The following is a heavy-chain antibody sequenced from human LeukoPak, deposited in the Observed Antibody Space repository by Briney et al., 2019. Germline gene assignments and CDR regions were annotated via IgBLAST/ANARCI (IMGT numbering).Heavy chain of an antibody. CDR3: ARASSYYASGSYSDY. Sequence: GGSLRLSCAASGFTFDDYGMTWVRQAPGKGLEWVSGINWNGGSIGYADSVTGRFTISRDNAKNSLYLQMNSLRAEDTALYYCARASSYYASGSYSDYWGQGTLVTVSS. CDR1: GFTFDDYG. J-gene: IGHJ4*02. CDR2: INWNGGSI. V-gene: IGHV3-20*04. D-gene: IGHD3-10*01.